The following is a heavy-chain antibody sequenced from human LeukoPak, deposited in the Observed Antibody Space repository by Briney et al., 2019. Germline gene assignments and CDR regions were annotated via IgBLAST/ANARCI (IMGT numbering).Heavy chain of an antibody. CDR2: ISYSGST. CDR1: GGSIGTYY. J-gene: IGHJ4*02. D-gene: IGHD5-18*01. Sequence: SETLSLTCAVSGGSIGTYYWSWIRQPPGKGLEWIGYISYSGSTTYNPSLKSRVTISVDTSKNQISLKLNSVTAADTAVYYCARHSSEYSYELWGQGTLVTVSS. V-gene: IGHV4-59*08. CDR3: ARHSSEYSYEL.